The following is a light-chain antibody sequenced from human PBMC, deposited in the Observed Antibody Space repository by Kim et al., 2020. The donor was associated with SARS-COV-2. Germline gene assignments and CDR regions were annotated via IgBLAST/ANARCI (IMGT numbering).Light chain of an antibody. CDR1: RSISSY. V-gene: IGKV3-11*01. Sequence: WSPEERATLSCRASRSISSYLAWYQQKPGQPPRLLIYDASDRATGIPVRFSGSGSGTDFTLTISSLEPEDCAVYYCQQRGNWPWTFGQGTKVDIK. J-gene: IGKJ1*01. CDR2: DAS. CDR3: QQRGNWPWT.